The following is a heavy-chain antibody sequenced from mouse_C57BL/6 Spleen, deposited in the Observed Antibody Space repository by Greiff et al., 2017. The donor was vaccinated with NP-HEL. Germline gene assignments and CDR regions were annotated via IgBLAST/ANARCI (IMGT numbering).Heavy chain of an antibody. CDR3: ARQRLDYAMDY. CDR2: IWSGGST. CDR1: GFSLTSYG. J-gene: IGHJ4*01. V-gene: IGHV2-2*01. D-gene: IGHD1-2*01. Sequence: VKLVESGPGLVQPSQSLSITCTVSGFSLTSYGVHWVRQSPGKGLEWLGVIWSGGSTDYNAAFISRLSISKDNSKSQVFFKMNSLQADDTAIYYCARQRLDYAMDYWGQGTSVTVSS.